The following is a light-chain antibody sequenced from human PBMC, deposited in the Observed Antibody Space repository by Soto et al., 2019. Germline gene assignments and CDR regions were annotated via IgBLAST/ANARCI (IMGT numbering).Light chain of an antibody. CDR3: AAWDASLNGWV. CDR2: GNN. Sequence: QSVLTQPPSASGTPGQRVTISCSGSSSNIGGNTVNWYQQLPGRAPKLLIYGNNQRPSGVPDRFSDSKSGTSASLAISGLQSEDDADYYCAAWDASLNGWVFGGGTKLTVL. V-gene: IGLV1-44*01. J-gene: IGLJ3*02. CDR1: SSNIGGNT.